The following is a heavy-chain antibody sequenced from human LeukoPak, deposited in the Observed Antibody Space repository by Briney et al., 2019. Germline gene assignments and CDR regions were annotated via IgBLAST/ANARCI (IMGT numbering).Heavy chain of an antibody. V-gene: IGHV4-34*01. D-gene: IGHD1-7*01. J-gene: IGHJ5*02. CDR1: GGSFSGYF. CDR3: ARDGGLELPLGWFDP. Sequence: PSETLSLTCAVYGGSFSGYFWGWIRQPPGKGLEWIGSIYHSGNTYYNPSLKSRVTISVDTSKNQFSLQLSSVTAADTAVYYCARDGGLELPLGWFDPWGQGTLVIVSS. CDR2: IYHSGNT.